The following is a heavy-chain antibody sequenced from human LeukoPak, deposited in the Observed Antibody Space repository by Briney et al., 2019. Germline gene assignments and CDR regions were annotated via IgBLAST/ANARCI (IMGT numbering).Heavy chain of an antibody. Sequence: SETLSLTCTVSGGSISSYYWSWIRQPPGKGLEWIGFIYYTGSTTYNPSLKSRVTISLDTSNYQLSLRLNSVTAADSAVYFCARGHYGSGSFGFHYYYYMDVWGKGTTVTVSS. CDR2: IYYTGST. CDR1: GGSISSYY. J-gene: IGHJ6*03. D-gene: IGHD3-10*01. CDR3: ARGHYGSGSFGFHYYYYMDV. V-gene: IGHV4-59*01.